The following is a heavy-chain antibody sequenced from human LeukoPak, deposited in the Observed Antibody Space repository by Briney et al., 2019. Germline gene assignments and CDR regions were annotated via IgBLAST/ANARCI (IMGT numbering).Heavy chain of an antibody. J-gene: IGHJ4*02. Sequence: GASVKVSCKASGYTFTTYYMHWVRQAPGQGLEWMGWINPNSGGTNYAQKFQGRVTMTRDTSISTAYMELSRLRSDDTAVYYCASHYDFWSGYLSPWGQGTLVTVSS. D-gene: IGHD3-3*01. V-gene: IGHV1-2*02. CDR2: INPNSGGT. CDR1: GYTFTTYY. CDR3: ASHYDFWSGYLSP.